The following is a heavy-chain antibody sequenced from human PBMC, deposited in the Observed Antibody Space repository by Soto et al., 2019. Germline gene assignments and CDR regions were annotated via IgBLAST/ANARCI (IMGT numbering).Heavy chain of an antibody. D-gene: IGHD3-16*01. Sequence: PGGSLRLSCAASGFTFSSYGMHWVRQAPGKGLEWVAVIWYDGSNKYYADSVKGRFTISRDNSKNTLYLQMNSLRAEDTAVYYCARALRGILAWFDPWGQGALVTVSS. J-gene: IGHJ5*02. CDR2: IWYDGSNK. CDR1: GFTFSSYG. V-gene: IGHV3-33*01. CDR3: ARALRGILAWFDP.